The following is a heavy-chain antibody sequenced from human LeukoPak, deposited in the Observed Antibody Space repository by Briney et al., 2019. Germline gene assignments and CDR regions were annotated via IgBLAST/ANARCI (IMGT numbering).Heavy chain of an antibody. CDR3: AKDKEAHAGWNIDY. J-gene: IGHJ4*02. V-gene: IGHV3-9*01. CDR2: ISWNSGNI. D-gene: IGHD1/OR15-1a*01. Sequence: GGSLRLSCAASGFTFDDYGMSWVRQAPGKGLEWVSGISWNSGNIGYADSVKGRFTISRDNAKNSLYLQMNSLRAEDTALYYCAKDKEAHAGWNIDYWGQGTLVTVSS. CDR1: GFTFDDYG.